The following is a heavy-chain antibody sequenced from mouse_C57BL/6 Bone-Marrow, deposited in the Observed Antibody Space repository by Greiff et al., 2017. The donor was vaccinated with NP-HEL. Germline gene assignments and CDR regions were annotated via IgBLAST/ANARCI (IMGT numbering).Heavy chain of an antibody. CDR2: SRNKANDYTT. J-gene: IGHJ1*03. CDR1: GFTFSDFY. V-gene: IGHV7-1*01. Sequence: EVNLVESGGGLVQSGRSLRLSCATSGFTFSDFYMEWVRQAPGKGLEWIAASRNKANDYTTEYSASVKGRFIVSRDTSQSILYLQMNALRAEDTAIYYCARSWYFDVWGTGTTVTVSS. CDR3: ARSWYFDV.